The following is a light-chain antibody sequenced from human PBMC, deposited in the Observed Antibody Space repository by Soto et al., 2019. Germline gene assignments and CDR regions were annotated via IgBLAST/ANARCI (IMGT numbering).Light chain of an antibody. J-gene: IGKJ1*01. V-gene: IGKV3-20*01. Sequence: NVLTQSPGPLSLSPGERARSSWCASQSVSSNYLAWYQQNPGQAPRIIIFGASGRATGIPDRFSGSGSGTDFTLTISRLEPEDFAVYYCQQYGSLSWTFGQGTKVDIK. CDR1: QSVSSNY. CDR3: QQYGSLSWT. CDR2: GAS.